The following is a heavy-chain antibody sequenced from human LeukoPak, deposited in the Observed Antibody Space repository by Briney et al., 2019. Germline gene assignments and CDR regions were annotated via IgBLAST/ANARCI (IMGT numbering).Heavy chain of an antibody. Sequence: GGSLRLSCAASGFSLSLYTMNWVRQAPGKGLEWVSYISSSGSTIYYADSVKGRFTISRDNAKNSLYLQMNSLRAEDTAVYYCARDERGWYGVDDAFDIWGQGAMVTVSS. CDR3: ARDERGWYGVDDAFDI. J-gene: IGHJ3*02. CDR2: ISSSGSTI. D-gene: IGHD6-19*01. V-gene: IGHV3-48*04. CDR1: GFSLSLYT.